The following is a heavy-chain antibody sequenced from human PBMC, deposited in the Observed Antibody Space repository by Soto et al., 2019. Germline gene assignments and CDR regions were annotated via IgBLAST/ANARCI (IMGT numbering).Heavy chain of an antibody. CDR2: IYYSGST. Sequence: SETLSLTCTVSGGSISSYYWSWIRQPPGKGLEWIGYIYYSGSTNYNPSLKSRVTISVDTSKNQFSLKLSSVTAADTAVYYCARHVITMVRDDYFDYWGQGTLVTVSS. V-gene: IGHV4-59*01. CDR3: ARHVITMVRDDYFDY. CDR1: GGSISSYY. J-gene: IGHJ4*02. D-gene: IGHD3-10*01.